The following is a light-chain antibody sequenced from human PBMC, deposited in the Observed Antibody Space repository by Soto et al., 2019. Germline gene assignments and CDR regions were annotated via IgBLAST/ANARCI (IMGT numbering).Light chain of an antibody. CDR3: QQSYSTPAT. CDR1: QTISTY. CDR2: AAS. J-gene: IGKJ3*01. V-gene: IGKV1-39*01. Sequence: DIQMTQSPSSLSASVGDRVTITCRASQTISTYLNWYQQKPGKAPKLLIYAASSLQSGVPSRFSGSGSGTDFALTISSLQPEDFATYYCQQSYSTPATFGPGTKVGI.